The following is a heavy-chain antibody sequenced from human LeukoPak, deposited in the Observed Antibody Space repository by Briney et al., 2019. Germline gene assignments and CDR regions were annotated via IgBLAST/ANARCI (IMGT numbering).Heavy chain of an antibody. D-gene: IGHD3-10*01. Sequence: SETLSLTCTVSGGSISSGSYYWSWIRQPAEKGLEWIGRIYTSGSTNYNPSLKSRVTISVDTSKNQFSLKLSSVTAADTAVYYCAKDRRAGSYDYWGQGTLVTVSS. CDR3: AKDRRAGSYDY. CDR2: IYTSGST. J-gene: IGHJ4*02. CDR1: GGSISSGSYY. V-gene: IGHV4-61*02.